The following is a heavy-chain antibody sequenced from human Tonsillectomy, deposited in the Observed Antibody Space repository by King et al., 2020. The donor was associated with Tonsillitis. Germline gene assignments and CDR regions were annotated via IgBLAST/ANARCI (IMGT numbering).Heavy chain of an antibody. Sequence: VQLVESGGGLVKPGGSLRLSCAASGFTFSSYSMNWVRQAPGKGLEWVSSISSSSIYIYYADSVKGRFTSSRENAKNSLYLQMNSLRAEDTAVYYCARDKVSEYFDLWGRGTLVTVSS. CDR2: ISSSSIYI. V-gene: IGHV3-21*01. J-gene: IGHJ2*01. CDR1: GFTFSSYS. CDR3: ARDKVSEYFDL.